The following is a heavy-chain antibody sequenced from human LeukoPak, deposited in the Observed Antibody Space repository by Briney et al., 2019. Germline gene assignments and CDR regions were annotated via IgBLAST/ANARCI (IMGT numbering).Heavy chain of an antibody. CDR1: GYIFPDYW. CDR3: ARRIIMRGVITFDY. CDR2: IYPGDSDT. D-gene: IGHD3-10*01. J-gene: IGHJ4*02. Sequence: GESLKISCKASGYIFPDYWIGWVRQMPGKGLEWMGIIYPGDSDTKYSPSFQGQVTISADKSISTSHLQWSSLKASDTAMYYCARRIIMRGVITFDYWGQGTLVTVSS. V-gene: IGHV5-51*01.